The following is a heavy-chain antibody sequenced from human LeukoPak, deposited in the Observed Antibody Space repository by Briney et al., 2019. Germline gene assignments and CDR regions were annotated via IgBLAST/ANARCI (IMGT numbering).Heavy chain of an antibody. CDR3: AGTIAARGSDY. CDR1: GFTFSSYA. J-gene: IGHJ4*02. Sequence: GGPLRLSCAASGFTFSSYAMSWVRQTPGRGLVWVSRISTDGSSTSYADSVKGRFTISRDNAKNTLYLQMNSLRAEDTAVYYCAGTIAARGSDYWGQGTLVTVSS. CDR2: ISTDGSST. D-gene: IGHD6-6*01. V-gene: IGHV3-74*01.